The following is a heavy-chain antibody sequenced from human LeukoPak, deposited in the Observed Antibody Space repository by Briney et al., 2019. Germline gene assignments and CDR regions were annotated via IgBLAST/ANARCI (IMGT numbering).Heavy chain of an antibody. CDR3: ASTSRGVIWGPNYYSYYMDV. V-gene: IGHV4-39*01. D-gene: IGHD3-10*01. Sequence: PSETLSLTCSVPGGSMTSPSFCSAWIRQPPGKGLEWIGNIYYSGRTYYNPSLQSRVTISVDTSKNQFSPKLTSVSAADKAVYYCASTSRGVIWGPNYYSYYMDVWGKGATVIVSS. CDR1: GGSMTSPSFC. CDR2: IYYSGRT. J-gene: IGHJ6*03.